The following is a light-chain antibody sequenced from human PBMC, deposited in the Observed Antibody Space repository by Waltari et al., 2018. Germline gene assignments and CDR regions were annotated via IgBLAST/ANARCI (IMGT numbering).Light chain of an antibody. Sequence: EIVLTQSPDFQSVTPKEKVTITCRASQSIGRSLHWYQRKPGQSPNLLIKYASQSVSWVSSRFSGRGSGTDFNLTITSLEAEDAATYFCHKSSKLPITFGQGTRLEI. V-gene: IGKV6-21*01. CDR1: QSIGRS. CDR2: YAS. J-gene: IGKJ5*01. CDR3: HKSSKLPIT.